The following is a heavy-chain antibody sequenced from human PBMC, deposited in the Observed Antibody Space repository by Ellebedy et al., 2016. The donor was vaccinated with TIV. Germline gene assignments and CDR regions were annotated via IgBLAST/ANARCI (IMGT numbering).Heavy chain of an antibody. CDR2: ISYDGSNK. J-gene: IGHJ4*02. V-gene: IGHV3-30-3*01. D-gene: IGHD6-19*01. CDR1: GFTFSSYA. Sequence: GGSLRLXXAASGFTFSSYAMHWVRQAPGKGLEWVAVISYDGSNKYYADSVKGRFTISRDNSKNTLYLQMNSLRAEDTAVYYCARDGGSGWPLDYWGQGTLVTVSS. CDR3: ARDGGSGWPLDY.